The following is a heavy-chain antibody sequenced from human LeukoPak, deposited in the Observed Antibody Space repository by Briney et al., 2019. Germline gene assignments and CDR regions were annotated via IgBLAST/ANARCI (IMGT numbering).Heavy chain of an antibody. CDR3: ARDRGTVDIVTTGYFDL. D-gene: IGHD5-12*01. CDR1: GFTFSSYG. V-gene: IGHV3-33*08. J-gene: IGHJ2*01. Sequence: GGSLRLSCAASGFTFSSYGMHWVRQAPGKGLEWVAVIWYDGSNQYYADSVKGRFTISRDNSKNTLYLQMNSLRAEDTALYYCARDRGTVDIVTTGYFDLWGRGTLVTVSS. CDR2: IWYDGSNQ.